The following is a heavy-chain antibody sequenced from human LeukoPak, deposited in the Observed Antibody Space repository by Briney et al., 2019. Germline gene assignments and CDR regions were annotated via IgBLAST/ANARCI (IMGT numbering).Heavy chain of an antibody. CDR3: ARTSGAWKDYFDY. V-gene: IGHV5-51*01. D-gene: IGHD1-1*01. Sequence: KYGESLKISCKGSGYGFTSYWIGWVRQMPGKGLEWMGIIYPGDSDTRYSPSFQGQVTISADKSISTAYLQWSSLKASDTAMYYCARTSGAWKDYFDYWGQGTLVTVSS. CDR1: GYGFTSYW. J-gene: IGHJ4*02. CDR2: IYPGDSDT.